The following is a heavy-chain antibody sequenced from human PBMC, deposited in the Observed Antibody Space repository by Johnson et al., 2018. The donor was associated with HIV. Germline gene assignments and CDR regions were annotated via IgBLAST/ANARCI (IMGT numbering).Heavy chain of an antibody. V-gene: IGHV3-11*04. CDR2: ISSSGSSV. Sequence: QMLLVESGGGLVKPGGSLRLSCAASGFTFSAYYMSWIRQAPGKGLECLAYISSSGSSVYYTDSVKGRFTISRDNTKNSLHLQMNSLIAEDTAVYYCARDATPWGGAYVGYAFDLWGQGTMVAVSS. CDR3: ARDATPWGGAYVGYAFDL. J-gene: IGHJ3*01. D-gene: IGHD4-17*01. CDR1: GFTFSAYY.